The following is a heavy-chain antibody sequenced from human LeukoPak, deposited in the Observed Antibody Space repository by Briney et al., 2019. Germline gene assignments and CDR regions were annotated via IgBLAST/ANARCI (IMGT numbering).Heavy chain of an antibody. Sequence: GESLQISCKGSGYNFTTYWIGWVRQIPGEGLEWMGIIYPGNSNWRYVPSFRGQVTFSADKSTSTAYLQWSSLKASDTAMYYCARHALSGSYSIGYFDYWGQGTLVTVSS. V-gene: IGHV5-51*01. CDR2: IYPGNSNW. CDR3: ARHALSGSYSIGYFDY. CDR1: GYNFTTYW. J-gene: IGHJ4*02. D-gene: IGHD1-26*01.